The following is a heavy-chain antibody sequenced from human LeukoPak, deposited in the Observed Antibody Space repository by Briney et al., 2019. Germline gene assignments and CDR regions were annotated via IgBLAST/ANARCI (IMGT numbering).Heavy chain of an antibody. D-gene: IGHD3-3*01. CDR2: INSDGSST. CDR1: GFTFSGYW. J-gene: IGHJ6*03. V-gene: IGHV3-74*01. CDR3: AREETYYDFWSGNYYYYYMDV. Sequence: GGSLRLSCAASGFTFSGYWMHWVRQAPGKGLVWVSRINSDGSSTSYADSVKGRFTISRDNAKNTLYLQMNSLRAEDTAVYYCAREETYYDFWSGNYYYYYMDVWGKGTTVTVSS.